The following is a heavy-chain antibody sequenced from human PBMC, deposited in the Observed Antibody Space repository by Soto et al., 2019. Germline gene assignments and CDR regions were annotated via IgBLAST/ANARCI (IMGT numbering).Heavy chain of an antibody. D-gene: IGHD2-15*01. CDR2: ISDSGAGT. CDR1: GFTFSSYG. V-gene: IGHV3-23*01. Sequence: GGSVRLSCAASGFTFSSYGMTWVRQAPGKVLEWVSGISDSGAGTYYSDSVRGRFTISRDNSKNTLYLQMNSLRAEDTAVYYCASTTIVLVVAALDYWGQGTLVTVSS. CDR3: ASTTIVLVVAALDY. J-gene: IGHJ4*02.